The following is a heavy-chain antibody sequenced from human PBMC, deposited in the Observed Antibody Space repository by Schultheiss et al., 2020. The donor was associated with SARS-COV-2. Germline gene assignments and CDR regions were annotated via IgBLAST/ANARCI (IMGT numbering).Heavy chain of an antibody. J-gene: IGHJ6*02. CDR1: GGSISSSTYY. V-gene: IGHV4-39*01. Sequence: SETLSLTCTVSGGSISSSTYYWGWIRQPPGKGLEWIGNMYYSGSTYYNPSLKSRVSISIDTSKNQFSLKLSSVTAADTAVYYCARVRGKDGMDVWGQGTTVTVSS. D-gene: IGHD4-23*01. CDR3: ARVRGKDGMDV. CDR2: MYYSGST.